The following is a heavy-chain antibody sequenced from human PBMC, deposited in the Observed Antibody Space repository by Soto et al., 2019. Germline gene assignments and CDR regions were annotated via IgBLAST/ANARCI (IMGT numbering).Heavy chain of an antibody. CDR3: ARDKITGLFDY. V-gene: IGHV4-30-2*01. D-gene: IGHD2-8*02. CDR1: GGSISSAGYS. CDR2: TYHTGTA. J-gene: IGHJ4*02. Sequence: SETLSLTCAVSGGSISSAGYSWTWIRQPPGKGLEWVGHTYHTGTAYYSPSLKSRVTISVDTSKNQFSLKLTSATAADTAVYYCARDKITGLFDYWGQGTLVTVSS.